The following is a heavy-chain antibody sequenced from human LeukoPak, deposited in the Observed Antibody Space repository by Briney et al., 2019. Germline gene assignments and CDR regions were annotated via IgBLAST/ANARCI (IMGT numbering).Heavy chain of an antibody. J-gene: IGHJ4*02. Sequence: GGSLRLSCAASGFTFSSYSMHWVRQAPGKGLEWVSSIRSNSSYIYYADSVKGRFTISRDNSKNSLYLQMNSLRAEDTAVYYCAKVQPGPAVTVDYWGQGNLVTVSS. D-gene: IGHD2-2*01. V-gene: IGHV3-21*01. CDR2: IRSNSSYI. CDR1: GFTFSSYS. CDR3: AKVQPGPAVTVDY.